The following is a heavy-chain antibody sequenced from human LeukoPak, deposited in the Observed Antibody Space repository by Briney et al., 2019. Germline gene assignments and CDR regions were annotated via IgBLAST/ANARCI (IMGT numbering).Heavy chain of an antibody. CDR2: NSAYNSNT. CDR3: ARDPLDYGDNYFDY. Sequence: GASVKVSCKASGYTFTSYGISWVRQAHGQGLEWMGWNSAYNSNTNNAQKLQGRVTMTTDTSTSTAYRELRSLRSDDTAVYYCARDPLDYGDNYFDYWGQGTLVTVSS. V-gene: IGHV1-18*01. CDR1: GYTFTSYG. J-gene: IGHJ4*02. D-gene: IGHD4-17*01.